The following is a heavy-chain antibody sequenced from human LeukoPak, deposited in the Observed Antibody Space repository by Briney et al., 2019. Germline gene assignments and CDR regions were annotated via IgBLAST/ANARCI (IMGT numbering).Heavy chain of an antibody. CDR2: INYSGGT. D-gene: IGHD3-10*01. J-gene: IGHJ4*02. Sequence: SETLSLTCAVYGGSFSGYYWTWIRQPPGKGLEWIGEINYSGGTNYHPSLKSRVTISLDTSKNQFSLNLTSVTAADTAVYYCARDSTRVIDWFGLDYWGQGILVTVSS. CDR3: ARDSTRVIDWFGLDY. V-gene: IGHV4-34*01. CDR1: GGSFSGYY.